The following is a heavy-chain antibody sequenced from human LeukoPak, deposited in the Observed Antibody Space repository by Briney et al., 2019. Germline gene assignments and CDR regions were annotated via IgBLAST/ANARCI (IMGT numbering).Heavy chain of an antibody. CDR1: GFPYSRYW. J-gene: IGHJ4*02. V-gene: IGHV3-7*01. D-gene: IGHD3-9*01. Sequence: HGRSLRLSCAASGFPYSRYWMSWVRQAPGKGMEGVANINQDGRDKYYVDSVKGRFTISRDNAKNSLYLQMNSLRAEDTAVYYCARVEDYDILTGFDYWGQGTLVTVSS. CDR3: ARVEDYDILTGFDY. CDR2: INQDGRDK.